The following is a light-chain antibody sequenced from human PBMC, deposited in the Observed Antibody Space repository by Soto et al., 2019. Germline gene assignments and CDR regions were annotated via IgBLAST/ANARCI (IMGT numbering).Light chain of an antibody. V-gene: IGLV1-51*01. Sequence: QSVLTQPPSVSAAPGQKVTISCSGSSSNVGNNYVSWYQQLPGTAPKLLIYDNNKRPSGIPDRFSGSKSATSATLDITALQTADEADYYCGAWDSSLMGVVFGGGTKLTVL. CDR1: SSNVGNNY. J-gene: IGLJ2*01. CDR2: DNN. CDR3: GAWDSSLMGVV.